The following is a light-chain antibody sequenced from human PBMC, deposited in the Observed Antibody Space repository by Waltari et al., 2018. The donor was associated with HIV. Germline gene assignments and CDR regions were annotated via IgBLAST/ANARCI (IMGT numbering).Light chain of an antibody. CDR3: QSDDSSRSGFVV. J-gene: IGLJ2*01. CDR1: SSNIGAGYD. V-gene: IGLV1-40*01. CDR2: GNT. Sequence: QSVLTQPPSVSGAPGQRVTISCTGSSSNIGAGYDVHWYQQLPGTAPTVLIYGNTKRPSGFRDRFSGARAGTSASLASTGLQAEDEADYYCQSDDSSRSGFVVFGGGTKVTVL.